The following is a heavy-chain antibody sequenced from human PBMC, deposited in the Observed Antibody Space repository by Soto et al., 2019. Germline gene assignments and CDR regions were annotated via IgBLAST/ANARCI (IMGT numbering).Heavy chain of an antibody. V-gene: IGHV1-18*01. Sequence: QAQLVQSGAEVKEPGASVKVSCKASGYSFTTSGITWVRQAPGQGLEWMGWISTYNGNTTSAQKLQDRVTLTTDTSPSTAYMELRSLRSDDTAVYYCARRLSGDYDYWGQGTLVTVSS. D-gene: IGHD4-17*01. CDR1: GYSFTTSG. CDR2: ISTYNGNT. CDR3: ARRLSGDYDY. J-gene: IGHJ4*02.